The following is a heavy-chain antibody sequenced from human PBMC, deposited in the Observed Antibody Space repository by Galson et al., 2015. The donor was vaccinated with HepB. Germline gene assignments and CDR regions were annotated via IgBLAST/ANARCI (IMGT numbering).Heavy chain of an antibody. J-gene: IGHJ3*02. Sequence: SCAASGFTFSSYAMHWVRQAPGKGLEWVAVISYDGSNKYYADSVKGRFTISRDNSKNTLYLQMNSLRAEDTAVYYCARAKGRIAVAVGGRGNAFDIWGQGTMVTVSS. D-gene: IGHD6-19*01. CDR2: ISYDGSNK. V-gene: IGHV3-30*04. CDR3: ARAKGRIAVAVGGRGNAFDI. CDR1: GFTFSSYA.